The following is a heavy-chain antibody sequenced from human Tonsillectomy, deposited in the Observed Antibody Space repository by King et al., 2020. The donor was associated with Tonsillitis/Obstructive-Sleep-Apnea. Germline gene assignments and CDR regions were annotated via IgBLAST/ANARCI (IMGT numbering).Heavy chain of an antibody. J-gene: IGHJ4*02. CDR1: GGSISSGGYY. CDR3: AXXLXSGXSGYXWXSYXDY. CDR2: IYYSGST. V-gene: IGHV4-31*03. Sequence: VQLQESGPGLVKPSQTLSLTCTVSGGSISSGGYYWSWIRQHPGKGLEWIGYIYYSGSTYYNPSLKSRVTISVDTSKNQFSLKLSSVTAADTAVYYCAXXLXSGXSGYXWXSYXDYWXXGTLVTXXS. D-gene: IGHD5-12*01.